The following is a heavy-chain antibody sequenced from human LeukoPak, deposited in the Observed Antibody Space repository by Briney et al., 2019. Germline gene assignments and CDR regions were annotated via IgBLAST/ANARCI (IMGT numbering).Heavy chain of an antibody. CDR3: AKGSREYRLLFDYYYYMDV. J-gene: IGHJ6*03. D-gene: IGHD2-2*01. Sequence: GGSLRLSCAASGFTFSSYAMTWVRQAPGKGLEWVSAISGSGGSTYYADSVKGRFTISRDNSKNTLYLQMNSLRAEDTAVYYCAKGSREYRLLFDYYYYMDVWGKGTTVTVSS. V-gene: IGHV3-23*01. CDR1: GFTFSSYA. CDR2: ISGSGGST.